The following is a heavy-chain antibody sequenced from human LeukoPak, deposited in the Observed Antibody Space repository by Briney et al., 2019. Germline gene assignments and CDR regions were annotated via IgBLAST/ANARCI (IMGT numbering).Heavy chain of an antibody. Sequence: GGSLRLSCAASGFTFSSNSMSWIRQAPGKGLEWVSGISGSGGSTYYADSVKGRFSISRDNSKNTLYLQMNSLRAEDTAIYYCAKYISAEKGYFYGSGTNWFDPWGQGTLVTVSS. CDR1: GFTFSSNS. V-gene: IGHV3-23*01. J-gene: IGHJ5*02. CDR3: AKYISAEKGYFYGSGTNWFDP. CDR2: ISGSGGST. D-gene: IGHD3-10*01.